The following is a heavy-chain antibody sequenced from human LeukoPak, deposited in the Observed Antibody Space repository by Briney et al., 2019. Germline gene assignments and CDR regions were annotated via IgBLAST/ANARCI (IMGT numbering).Heavy chain of an antibody. J-gene: IGHJ4*02. Sequence: XXYMSWVRQAPGKGLEWVSVLYSGGDTYYADSVKGRFTISRDNSKNSLYLQMNSLRAEDTAVYYCARGATVAGDFDYWGQGTLVTASS. CDR2: LYSGGDT. CDR3: ARGATVAGDFDY. CDR1: XXY. V-gene: IGHV3-66*01. D-gene: IGHD6-19*01.